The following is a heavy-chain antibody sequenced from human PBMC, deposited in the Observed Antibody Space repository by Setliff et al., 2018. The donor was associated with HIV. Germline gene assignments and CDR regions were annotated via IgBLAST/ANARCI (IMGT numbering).Heavy chain of an antibody. CDR1: AGSISSGSHY. CDR2: MYYSGST. D-gene: IGHD3-3*01. CDR3: ARGGGFWSGQLDY. V-gene: IGHV4-39*02. Sequence: SETLSLTCTVSAGSISSGSHYWAWIRQPPGKGLEWIGHMYYSGSTYYNPSLKSRVSISIDTSKNHFSLKLSSVTAADTAVYYCARGGGFWSGQLDYWGQGTLVTVSS. J-gene: IGHJ4*02.